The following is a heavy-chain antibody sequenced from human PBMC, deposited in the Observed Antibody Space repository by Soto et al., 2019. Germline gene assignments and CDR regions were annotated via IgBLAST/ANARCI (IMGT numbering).Heavy chain of an antibody. J-gene: IGHJ4*02. Sequence: PGGSLRLSCAASGFTFSRYEMNWVRQAPGNGLEWVSYISSSGSTIYYADSVKGRFTISRDNAKNSLYLQMNSLRAEDTAVYYCARQEQLGPLDYWGQGTLVTVSS. CDR1: GFTFSRYE. CDR3: ARQEQLGPLDY. D-gene: IGHD6-6*01. CDR2: ISSSGSTI. V-gene: IGHV3-48*03.